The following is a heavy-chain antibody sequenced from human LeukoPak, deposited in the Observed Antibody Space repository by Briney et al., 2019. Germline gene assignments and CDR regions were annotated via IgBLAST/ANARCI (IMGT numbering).Heavy chain of an antibody. D-gene: IGHD3-22*01. J-gene: IGHJ5*02. CDR1: GFTFSSYG. V-gene: IGHV3-33*01. CDR2: IWCDGSNK. Sequence: GGSLRLSCAASGFTFSSYGMHWVRQAPGKGLEWVAVIWCDGSNKYSADSVKGRFTISRDNSKNTLYLQMNSLRAEDTAVYYCARDKAPIVGVTNNWFDPWGQGTLVTVSS. CDR3: ARDKAPIVGVTNNWFDP.